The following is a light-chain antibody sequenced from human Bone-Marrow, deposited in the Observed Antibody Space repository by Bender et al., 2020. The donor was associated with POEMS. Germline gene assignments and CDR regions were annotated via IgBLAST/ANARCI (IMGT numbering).Light chain of an antibody. V-gene: IGLV2-23*02. CDR1: SSDVGNFNL. Sequence: QSALTQPASVSGSPGQSITISCTGTSSDVGNFNLVSWYQQYPGKAPKFIIYEVTKRPSGVSNRFSGSKSGYTASLTISGLQAEDEADYYCCSYSGRDTLIFGGGTKVTVL. CDR2: EVT. J-gene: IGLJ2*01. CDR3: CSYSGRDTLI.